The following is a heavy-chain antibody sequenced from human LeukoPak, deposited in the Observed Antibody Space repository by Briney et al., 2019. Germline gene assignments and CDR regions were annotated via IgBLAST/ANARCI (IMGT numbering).Heavy chain of an antibody. CDR3: TRGYSGVHVYAFDI. V-gene: IGHV3-72*01. J-gene: IGHJ3*02. D-gene: IGHD1-26*01. CDR1: GFTFSSYA. Sequence: GGSLRLSCAASGFTFSSYAMSWVRQAPGKGLEWVGCISNKRDRYTTEYATSVKGRFTISGDDSKNSLYLQMNSLRTEAAAMYYCTRGYSGVHVYAFDIWGQGTMVTVSS. CDR2: ISNKRDRYTT.